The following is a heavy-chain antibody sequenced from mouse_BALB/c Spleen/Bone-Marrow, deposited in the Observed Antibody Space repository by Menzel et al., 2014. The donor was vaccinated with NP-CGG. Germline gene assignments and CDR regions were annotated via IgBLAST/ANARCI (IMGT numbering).Heavy chain of an antibody. V-gene: IGHV1-7*01. J-gene: IGHJ3*01. Sequence: QVQLQQSRAELAKPGASVKMSCKASGYTFTNYWMHWVEQRPGQGLEWIGYIDPNTYYTRYNQKFKDKATLTADKSSSTAYLQLSSLTSEDSAVYYCARYWDAYWGQGTLVTVSA. CDR3: ARYWDAY. CDR2: IDPNTYYT. CDR1: GYTFTNYW. D-gene: IGHD4-1*01.